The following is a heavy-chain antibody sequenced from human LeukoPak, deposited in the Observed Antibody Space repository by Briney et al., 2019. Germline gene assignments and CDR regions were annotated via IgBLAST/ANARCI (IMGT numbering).Heavy chain of an antibody. V-gene: IGHV4-34*01. D-gene: IGHD5-12*01. CDR1: GGSFSVYY. CDR2: INHSGST. J-gene: IGHJ4*02. CDR3: ARGPGYSGYGLNY. Sequence: PSETLSLTCAVYGGSFSVYYWSWIRQPPGKGLEWIGEINHSGSTNYNPSLKSRVTISVDTSKNQFSLKLSSVTAADTAVYYCARGPGYSGYGLNYWGQGTLVTVSS.